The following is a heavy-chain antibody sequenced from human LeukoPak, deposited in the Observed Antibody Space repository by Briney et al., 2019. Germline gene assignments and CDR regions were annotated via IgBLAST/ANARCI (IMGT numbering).Heavy chain of an antibody. CDR2: ISYDGSNK. CDR1: GFTFSSYA. CDR3: ARDANDSSDYYPDY. Sequence: GGSLRLSCAASGFTFSSYAMHWVRQAPGKGLEWVAVISYDGSNKYYADSVKGRFTISRDNSKNTLYLQMNSLRAEDTAVYYCARDANDSSDYYPDYWDQGTLVTVSS. V-gene: IGHV3-30-3*01. J-gene: IGHJ4*02. D-gene: IGHD3-22*01.